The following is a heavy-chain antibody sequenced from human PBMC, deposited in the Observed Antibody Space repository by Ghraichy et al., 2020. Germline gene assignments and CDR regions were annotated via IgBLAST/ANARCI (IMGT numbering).Heavy chain of an antibody. V-gene: IGHV6-1*01. CDR1: GDSISRSTTG. J-gene: IGHJ4*02. D-gene: IGHD1-14*01. CDR3: ARGFLRTGFDC. CDR2: TYYEFKWND. Sequence: SQTLSLTCVISGDSISRSTTGWNWIRQSPSGGLEWLGRTYYEFKWNDDYALSMRGRITLSPDTSKNQFSLHLNSVTPEDTGVYYCARGFLRTGFDCWGQGALVTVSS.